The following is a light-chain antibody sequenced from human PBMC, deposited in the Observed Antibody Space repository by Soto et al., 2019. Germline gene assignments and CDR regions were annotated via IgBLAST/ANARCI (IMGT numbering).Light chain of an antibody. CDR3: KQYYEWPSK. J-gene: IGKJ1*01. CDR1: QSVGSN. CDR2: GAS. Sequence: EKFVTHSPFSLSGSPGERSALSCRASQSVGSNLAWYRRKPGQAPRLLIYGASTRATGIPSRFSGSGSGTEFHLTLSSPQPEAFPAYYCKQYYEWPSKFGQGTKV. V-gene: IGKV3-15*01.